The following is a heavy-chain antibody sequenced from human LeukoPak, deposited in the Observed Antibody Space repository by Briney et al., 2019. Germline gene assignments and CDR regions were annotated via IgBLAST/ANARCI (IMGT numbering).Heavy chain of an antibody. CDR2: INSDGSST. CDR1: GFTFSSYW. V-gene: IGHV3-74*01. Sequence: GGSLRLSCAASGFTFSSYWMHWVRQAPGKGLVWVSRINSDGSSTSYADSVKGRFTISRDNAKNTLYPQMNSLRAEDTAVYYCARLLRVSSGWSYYGMDVWGQGTTVTVSS. D-gene: IGHD6-19*01. CDR3: ARLLRVSSGWSYYGMDV. J-gene: IGHJ6*02.